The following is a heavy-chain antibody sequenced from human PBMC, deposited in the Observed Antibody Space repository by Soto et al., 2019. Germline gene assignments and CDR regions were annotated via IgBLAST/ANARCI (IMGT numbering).Heavy chain of an antibody. Sequence: QVQLVQSGAEVKKPGSSVKVSCKASGGTFSSYTISWVRQAPGQGLEWMGRIIPILGIANYAQKFQGSVTITADKCTSTGDTELGSLRSEDTAEYYCATAGLGVADTGWSDPWGQGALVTVSS. CDR1: GGTFSSYT. CDR3: ATAGLGVADTGWSDP. V-gene: IGHV1-69*02. D-gene: IGHD6-19*01. J-gene: IGHJ5*02. CDR2: IIPILGIA.